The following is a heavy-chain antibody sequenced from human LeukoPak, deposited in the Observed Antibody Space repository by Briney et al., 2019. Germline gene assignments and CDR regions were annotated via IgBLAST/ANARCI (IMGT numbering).Heavy chain of an antibody. J-gene: IGHJ4*02. CDR2: ISWNSGSI. V-gene: IGHV3-9*01. D-gene: IGHD1-26*01. CDR1: GFTFDDYA. CDR3: AKDRYSGSSDGLDY. Sequence: HPGGSLRLSCAASGFTFDDYAMHWVRQAPGKGLEWVSGISWNSGSIGYADFVKGRFTISRDNAKNSLYLQMNSLRAEDTALYYCAKDRYSGSSDGLDYWGQGTLVTVSS.